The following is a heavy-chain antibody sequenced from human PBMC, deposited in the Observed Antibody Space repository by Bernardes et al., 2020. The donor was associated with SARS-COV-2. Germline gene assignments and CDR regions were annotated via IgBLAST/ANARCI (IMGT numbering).Heavy chain of an antibody. D-gene: IGHD3-10*01. CDR3: ATVSYGSGNFYIGSGLDH. CDR2: MSGGGSNI. V-gene: IGHV3-23*01. J-gene: IGHJ4*02. Sequence: GGSLRLSCAASGFMFSSFGMTWVRQAPGKGLEWVSFMSGGGSNIYYANSVRGRFTISRDYSKNTLHLQMNSLRVEDTAIYYCATVSYGSGNFYIGSGLDHWGQGTLVTVSS. CDR1: GFMFSSFG.